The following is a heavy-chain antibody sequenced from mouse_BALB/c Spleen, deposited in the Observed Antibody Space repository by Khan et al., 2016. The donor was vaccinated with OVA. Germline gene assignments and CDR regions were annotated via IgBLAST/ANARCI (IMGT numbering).Heavy chain of an antibody. D-gene: IGHD4-1*01. CDR3: ARDYWDVFAY. V-gene: IGHV14-3*02. CDR2: IDPANGNT. CDR1: GFNIKDTY. J-gene: IGHJ3*01. Sequence: EVQVVESGAELVKPGASVKLSCTASGFNIKDTYMHWVKQRPEQGLEWIGRIDPANGNTRYDPKFQGKATITADTSSNTAYLQLSSLTSEDTAVYYWARDYWDVFAYWGQGTLVTVSA.